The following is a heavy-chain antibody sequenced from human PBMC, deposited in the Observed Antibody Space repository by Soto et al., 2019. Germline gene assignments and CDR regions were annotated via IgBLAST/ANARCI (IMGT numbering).Heavy chain of an antibody. Sequence: PGGSLLLSCAAFSGYAMHCVRQAPRKGLEWVAVISSDGSNKFYADSVKGRFTLSRDISKNTMYLQTNRLRGEDTAVYYCAKSRIPGATLYYYYGLDLWDQGTTVTVSS. V-gene: IGHV3-30-3*02. CDR3: AKSRIPGATLYYYYGLDL. CDR2: ISSDGSNK. J-gene: IGHJ6*02. CDR1: SGYA. D-gene: IGHD2-2*01.